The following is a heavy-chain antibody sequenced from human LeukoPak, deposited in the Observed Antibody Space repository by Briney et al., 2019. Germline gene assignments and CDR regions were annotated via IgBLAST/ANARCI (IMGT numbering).Heavy chain of an antibody. Sequence: QPGGSLTLSCAASGFTFSNFAMTWLRQAPGKGLEWVSSISGSGGSRYYVDSVKGRFTISRDKSKNTLYLQMNNLRAEDTAVYYCAKGAEASGIYYYFYRDVWGKGTTVSVSS. CDR2: ISGSGGSR. CDR1: GFTFSNFA. J-gene: IGHJ6*03. CDR3: AKGAEASGIYYYFYRDV. V-gene: IGHV3-23*01. D-gene: IGHD3-16*01.